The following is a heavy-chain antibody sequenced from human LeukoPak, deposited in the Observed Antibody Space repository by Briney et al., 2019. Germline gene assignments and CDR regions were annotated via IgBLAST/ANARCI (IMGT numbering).Heavy chain of an antibody. V-gene: IGHV4-39*07. CDR2: IYYSGST. D-gene: IGHD6-19*01. CDR1: GGSISSSSYY. Sequence: KASETLSLTCTVSGGSISSSSYYWGWIRQPPGKGLEWIGSIYYSGSTYYNPSLKSRVTISVDKSKNQFSLKLSSVTAADTAVYYCARLASGWYRGDYWGQGTLVTVSS. J-gene: IGHJ4*02. CDR3: ARLASGWYRGDY.